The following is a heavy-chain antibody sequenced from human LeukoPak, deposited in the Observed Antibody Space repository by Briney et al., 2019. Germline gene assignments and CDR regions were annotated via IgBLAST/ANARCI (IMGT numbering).Heavy chain of an antibody. CDR3: AKDSALGITMVRGVLPPDY. CDR1: GFTVSSNY. J-gene: IGHJ4*02. Sequence: PGGSLRLSCAASGFTVSSNYMSWVRQAPGKGLEWVAVISYDGSNKYYADSVKGRFTISRDNSKNTLYLQMNSLRAEDTAVYYCAKDSALGITMVRGVLPPDYWGQGTLVTVSS. V-gene: IGHV3-30*18. D-gene: IGHD3-10*01. CDR2: ISYDGSNK.